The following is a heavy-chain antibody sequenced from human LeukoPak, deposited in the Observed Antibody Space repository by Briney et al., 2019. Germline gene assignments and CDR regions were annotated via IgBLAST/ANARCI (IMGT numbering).Heavy chain of an antibody. Sequence: GSLILSCTVSGFTLSSYEMTWFRQAPGKGLEWVSSIGYGGADTHYADSVKGRFTISRDNSMNTLYLQLNSPRADDTAVYYCTRNSGWYGISWGQGTLVIVSS. CDR2: IGYGGADT. J-gene: IGHJ4*02. CDR1: GFTLSSYE. V-gene: IGHV3-23*01. CDR3: TRNSGWYGIS. D-gene: IGHD6-19*01.